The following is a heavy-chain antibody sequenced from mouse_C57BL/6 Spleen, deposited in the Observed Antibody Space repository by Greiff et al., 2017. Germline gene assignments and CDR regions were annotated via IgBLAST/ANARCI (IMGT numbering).Heavy chain of an antibody. J-gene: IGHJ2*01. V-gene: IGHV5-9-1*02. CDR2: ISSGGDYI. D-gene: IGHD2-3*01. Sequence: EVMLVESGEGLVKPGGSLKLSCAASGFTFSSYAMSWVRQTPEKRLEWVAYISSGGDYIYYAATVKGRFTISRDNARNTLYLQMSSLTSEDTAMYYCTRADGYYVGYFDYWGQGTTLTVSS. CDR3: TRADGYYVGYFDY. CDR1: GFTFSSYA.